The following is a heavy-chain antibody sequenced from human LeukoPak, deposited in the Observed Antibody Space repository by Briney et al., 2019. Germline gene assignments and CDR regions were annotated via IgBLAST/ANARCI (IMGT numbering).Heavy chain of an antibody. Sequence: GGSLRLSCAASGFTFSNHWMHWVRQAPGKGLVWVSRINSDGNSTSYADSVKGRFTISRDNAKNTLYPQMNSLRAEDTAVYYCARRRYCSSTNCYGDWFDPWGQGTLVTVSS. CDR1: GFTFSNHW. V-gene: IGHV3-74*01. D-gene: IGHD2-2*01. CDR2: INSDGNST. CDR3: ARRRYCSSTNCYGDWFDP. J-gene: IGHJ5*02.